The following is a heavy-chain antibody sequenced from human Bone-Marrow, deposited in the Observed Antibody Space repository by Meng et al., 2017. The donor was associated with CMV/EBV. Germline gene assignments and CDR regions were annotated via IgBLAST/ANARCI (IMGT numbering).Heavy chain of an antibody. CDR1: GGSISSSSYY. CDR2: IYYSGST. Sequence: GSLRLSCTVSGGSISSSSYYWGWIRQPPGKGLEWIGSIYYSGSTYYNPSLKSRVTISVDTSKNQFSLKLNSVTAADTAVYYCARDRIVVVPAATLSYYYYGMDVWGQGTTVTVSS. D-gene: IGHD2-2*01. CDR3: ARDRIVVVPAATLSYYYYGMDV. V-gene: IGHV4-39*07. J-gene: IGHJ6*02.